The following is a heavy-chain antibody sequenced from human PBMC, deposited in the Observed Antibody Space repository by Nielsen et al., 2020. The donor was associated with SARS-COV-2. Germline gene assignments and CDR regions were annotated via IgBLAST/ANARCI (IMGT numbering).Heavy chain of an antibody. J-gene: IGHJ1*01. D-gene: IGHD3-22*01. CDR1: GYTFTSYY. CDR2: INPSGGST. CDR3: ARDSYYDSSDIFPERIFQH. V-gene: IGHV1-46*01. Sequence: ASVKVSCKASGYTFTSYYMHWVRQAPGQGLEWMGIINPSGGSTSYAQKFQGRVTMTRDTSTSTVYMELSSLRSEDTAVYYCARDSYYDSSDIFPERIFQHWGQGTLVTVSS.